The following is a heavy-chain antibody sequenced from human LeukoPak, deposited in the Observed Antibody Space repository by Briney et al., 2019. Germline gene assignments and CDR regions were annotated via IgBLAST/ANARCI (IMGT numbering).Heavy chain of an antibody. J-gene: IGHJ4*02. Sequence: AGGSLRLSCAASGFTFSSNYMSWVRQAPGKGLEWVSVIHSGGTTYYADSVKDRFTISRDNSKNTLFLQMDSLRVEDTAVYYCARGARDYFELDYWGQGTLVTVSS. CDR2: IHSGGTT. D-gene: IGHD3-22*01. CDR3: ARGARDYFELDY. CDR1: GFTFSSNY. V-gene: IGHV3-66*01.